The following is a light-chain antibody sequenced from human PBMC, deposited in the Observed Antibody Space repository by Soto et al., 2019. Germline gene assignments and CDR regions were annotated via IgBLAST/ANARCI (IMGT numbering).Light chain of an antibody. CDR2: AVS. J-gene: IGLJ2*01. CDR3: TSYVSSNIRV. CDR1: SSDVGGYDY. V-gene: IGLV2-8*01. Sequence: QSALTQPPSASASPGQSITISCTGTSSDVGGYDYVSWYQQHPGKAPQLIIFAVSQRPSGVPDRFSGSKSGNTASLTVSGLQAEDEADYYCTSYVSSNIRVFGAGTKLTVL.